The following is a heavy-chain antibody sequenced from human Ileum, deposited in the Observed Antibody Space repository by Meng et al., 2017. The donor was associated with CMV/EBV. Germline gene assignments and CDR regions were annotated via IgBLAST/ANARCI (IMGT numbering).Heavy chain of an antibody. D-gene: IGHD1-26*01. CDR1: GFTFSSYW. Sequence: GESLKISCAASGFTFSSYWMSWVRQAPGKGLEWVANIKQDGSEKYYVDSVRGRFTISKDNAKNSLYLQMNSLRAEDTAVYYCARKGGGASYFDYWGQGTLVTVSS. CDR3: ARKGGGASYFDY. CDR2: IKQDGSEK. J-gene: IGHJ4*02. V-gene: IGHV3-7*01.